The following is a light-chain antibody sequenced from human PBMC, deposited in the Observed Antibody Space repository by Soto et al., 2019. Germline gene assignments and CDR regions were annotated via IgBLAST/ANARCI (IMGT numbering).Light chain of an antibody. J-gene: IGLJ1*01. CDR1: SSDVGGYNY. V-gene: IGLV2-11*01. CDR3: CSYAGSPYV. CDR2: DVS. Sequence: QSVLTQPRSVSGSPGQSVTISCTGTSSDVGGYNYVSWYQHHPGKAPKLMIYDVSKRPSGVPDRFSGSKSGNTASLTISGLHAEDEADYYCCSYAGSPYVFGTGTKVTVL.